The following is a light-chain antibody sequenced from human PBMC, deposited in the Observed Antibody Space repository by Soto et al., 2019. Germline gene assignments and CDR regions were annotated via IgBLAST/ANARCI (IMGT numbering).Light chain of an antibody. CDR1: QSVSSY. CDR3: QQRSNWPPIT. J-gene: IGKJ5*01. Sequence: SPATLSLSPGERATLSCRASQSVSSYLAWYQQKPGQAPRLLIYDASNRATGIPARSSGSGSGTDFTLTISSLEPEDFAVYYCQQRSNWPPITFGQGTRLEIK. V-gene: IGKV3-11*01. CDR2: DAS.